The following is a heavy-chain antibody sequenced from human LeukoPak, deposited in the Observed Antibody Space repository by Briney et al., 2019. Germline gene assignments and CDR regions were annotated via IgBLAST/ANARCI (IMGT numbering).Heavy chain of an antibody. CDR2: ISYDGTNK. Sequence: QTGGSLRLSCGASGFNFNTHPMHWVRQAPGKGLEWVAVISYDGTNKFYADSVTGRFTISRDNSKNTLSLQMDSLRPDDTAVYYCAKDSAYYDIWTGEQKGSSCFDSWGQGTLVTVSS. J-gene: IGHJ4*02. V-gene: IGHV3-30*04. CDR3: AKDSAYYDIWTGEQKGSSCFDS. D-gene: IGHD3-9*01. CDR1: GFNFNTHP.